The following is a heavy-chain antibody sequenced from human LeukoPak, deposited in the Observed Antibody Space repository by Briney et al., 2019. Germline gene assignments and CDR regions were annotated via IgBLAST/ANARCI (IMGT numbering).Heavy chain of an antibody. CDR2: IKSKTDGGTT. J-gene: IGHJ4*02. CDR1: GFTFADAW. V-gene: IGHV3-15*01. Sequence: KAGGSLRLSCAASGFTFADAWMSWVRQAPGKGLEWVGRIKSKTDGGTTDYAAPVKGRFTISRDDPKSTLYLQMNGLKTEDTGVYYCTVGGRGYCSKGVCYGYWGQGTLVTVSS. CDR3: TVGGRGYCSKGVCYGY. D-gene: IGHD2-8*01.